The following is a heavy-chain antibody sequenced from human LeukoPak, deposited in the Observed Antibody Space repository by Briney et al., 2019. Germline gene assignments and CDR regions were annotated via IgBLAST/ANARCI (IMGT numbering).Heavy chain of an antibody. CDR3: AKAPHWGGSQWLGDY. Sequence: GGSLRLSCAASGFTFSSYAMSWVRQAPGKGLEWVSAISGSGGSTYYADSVKGRFTISRDNSKNTLYLQMNSLRAEDTAVYYCAKAPHWGGSQWLGDYWGQGTLVTVSS. D-gene: IGHD6-19*01. CDR1: GFTFSSYA. CDR2: ISGSGGST. J-gene: IGHJ4*02. V-gene: IGHV3-23*01.